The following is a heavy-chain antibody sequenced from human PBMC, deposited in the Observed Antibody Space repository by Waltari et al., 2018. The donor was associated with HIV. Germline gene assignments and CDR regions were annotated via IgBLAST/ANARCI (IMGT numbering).Heavy chain of an antibody. J-gene: IGHJ4*02. D-gene: IGHD3-10*01. V-gene: IGHV5-51*01. Sequence: EVQLVQSGAEVKKPGESLTISCKAPGYNFNIYWIGWVRQMPGKGLEWMGIIEPGGSGTRYRPSIRGQVTIAVDTSIGTSYRQWRALKASDTANYFCGRQFDEEGVWVGDRGVPDFWGQGTLVTVSS. CDR3: GRQFDEEGVWVGDRGVPDF. CDR2: IEPGGSGT. CDR1: GYNFNIYW.